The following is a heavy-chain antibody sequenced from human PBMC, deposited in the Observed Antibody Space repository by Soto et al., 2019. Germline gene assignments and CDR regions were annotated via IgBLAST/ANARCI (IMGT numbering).Heavy chain of an antibody. CDR2: IYSSGGT. Sequence: ETLSLTCTVSGGAISGYYWTWVRQPAGKGLEWIGRIYSSGGTKYNPSLKSRVDMSLDISKNQFSLRLSSVTAADTAVYYCARGQRFSDSFDPWGQGTLVTVSS. D-gene: IGHD3-3*01. CDR3: ARGQRFSDSFDP. CDR1: GGAISGYY. V-gene: IGHV4-4*07. J-gene: IGHJ5*02.